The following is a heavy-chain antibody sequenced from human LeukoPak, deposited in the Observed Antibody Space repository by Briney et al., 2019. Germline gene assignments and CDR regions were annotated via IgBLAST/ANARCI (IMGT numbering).Heavy chain of an antibody. D-gene: IGHD2-8*01. J-gene: IGHJ3*02. V-gene: IGHV3-7*01. CDR3: ARDYVWDAFDI. Sequence: GGSLRLSCTASGFTLSRYWMSWVRQAPGKGLEWVADIKGDGSKRYYADSVKGRFTISRDNSKNTLYLQMNSLRAEDTAVYYCARDYVWDAFDIWGQGTMVTVSS. CDR2: IKGDGSKR. CDR1: GFTLSRYW.